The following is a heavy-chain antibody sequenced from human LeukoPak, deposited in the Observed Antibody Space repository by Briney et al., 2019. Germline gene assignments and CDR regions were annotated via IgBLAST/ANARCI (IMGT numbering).Heavy chain of an antibody. J-gene: IGHJ3*02. CDR1: GGPIKTNK. CDR2: IHDTEST. V-gene: IGHV4-59*08. CDR3: ARQYYDILTGYDRGDAFDI. D-gene: IGHD3-9*01. Sequence: SETLSLTCTVSGGPIKTNKWSWIRQFPGKELEWIGLIHDTESTNYNPPLKSRVTMSVDTSKNQFSLKLSSVTAADTAVYYCARQYYDILTGYDRGDAFDIWGQGTMVTVSS.